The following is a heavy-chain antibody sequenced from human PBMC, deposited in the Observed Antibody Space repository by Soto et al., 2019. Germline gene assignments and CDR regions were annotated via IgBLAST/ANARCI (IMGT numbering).Heavy chain of an antibody. CDR2: IMPMLGTT. J-gene: IGHJ4*02. V-gene: IGHV1-69*13. D-gene: IGHD3-22*01. CDR1: RDTLRTSA. CDR3: ARPYYYDSSGDVYYFDY. Sequence: SVKVSCKAFRDTLRTSAISWVRQAPGQGLEWLGGIMPMLGTTSYAQKFNGRVTITADGSTTTAYMELSSLRSEDTAVYYCARPYYYDSSGDVYYFDYWGQGTMVTVYS.